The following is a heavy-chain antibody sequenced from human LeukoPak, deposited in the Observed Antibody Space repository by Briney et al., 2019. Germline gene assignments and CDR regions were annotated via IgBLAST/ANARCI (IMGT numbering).Heavy chain of an antibody. CDR2: IRSKANSYAT. CDR1: GFAFSGSA. V-gene: IGHV3-73*01. CDR3: TSSYGDYYYDGMDV. Sequence: GGSLRLSCAASGFAFSGSAMPWVRQASGKGLEWVGRIRSKANSYATAYAASVKGRFTISRDDSKNTAYLQMNSLKTEDTAVYYCTSSYGDYYYDGMDVWGQGTTVTVSS. J-gene: IGHJ6*02. D-gene: IGHD4-17*01.